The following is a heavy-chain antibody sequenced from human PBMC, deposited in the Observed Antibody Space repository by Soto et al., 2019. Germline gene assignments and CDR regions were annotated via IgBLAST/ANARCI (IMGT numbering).Heavy chain of an antibody. V-gene: IGHV1-2*02. CDR3: ARDLLYAEYSIGWSPAQGGFDL. J-gene: IGHJ2*01. CDR2: INPNSGGT. Sequence: QVQLVQSGAEVKKPGASVKVSCKASGYTFKGYYMHWVRQSPGKGLEWMGWINPNSGGTNYARKFQGRVTMTRHTSFSTAYMDLGRLRYDETAVYYCARDLLYAEYSIGWSPAQGGFDLWGRGTLVTVSS. D-gene: IGHD6-19*01. CDR1: GYTFKGYY.